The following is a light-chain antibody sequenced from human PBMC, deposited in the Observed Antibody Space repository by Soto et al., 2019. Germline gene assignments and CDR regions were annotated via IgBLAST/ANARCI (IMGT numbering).Light chain of an antibody. Sequence: QAVVTQTPSASGTPGQRVTISCSGSSSNIGSNYVYWYQQLPGTAPKLLIYRNNQRPSGVPDRFSGSKSGTSASLAISGLRPEDEADYYCAAWDDSLSGVVFGGGTKVTVL. CDR3: AAWDDSLSGVV. CDR2: RNN. J-gene: IGLJ2*01. CDR1: SSNIGSNY. V-gene: IGLV1-47*01.